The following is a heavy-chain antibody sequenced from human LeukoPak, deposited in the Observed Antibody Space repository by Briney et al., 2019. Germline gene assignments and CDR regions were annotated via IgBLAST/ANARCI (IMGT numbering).Heavy chain of an antibody. CDR2: ISSSSSYI. Sequence: GGSLRLSCAASGFTFSSYSMNWVRQAPGKGLEWVSSISSSSSYIYYADSVKGRFTISRDNSKNTLYLQMNSLRAEDTAVYYCARDRGGHYDYWGQGTLVTVSS. J-gene: IGHJ4*02. V-gene: IGHV3-21*04. CDR3: ARDRGGHYDY. D-gene: IGHD3-16*01. CDR1: GFTFSSYS.